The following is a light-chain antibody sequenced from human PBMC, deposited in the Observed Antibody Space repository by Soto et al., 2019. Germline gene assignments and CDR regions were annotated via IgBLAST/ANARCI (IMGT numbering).Light chain of an antibody. CDR2: AAS. Sequence: IQMTQSPSSLSASVGDRVTITCRASQGISSYLAWYQQKPGKVPKLLIYAASTLESGVSSRFSGRGSGTEFTLTINSLQPEDFATYYCQQYKSYLRTFGQGTKVDI. V-gene: IGKV1-13*02. J-gene: IGKJ1*01. CDR1: QGISSY. CDR3: QQYKSYLRT.